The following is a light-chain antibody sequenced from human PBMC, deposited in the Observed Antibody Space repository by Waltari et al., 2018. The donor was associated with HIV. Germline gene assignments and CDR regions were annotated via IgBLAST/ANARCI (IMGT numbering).Light chain of an antibody. J-gene: IGKJ4*01. CDR1: QNISHF. Sequence: DIQMTQSPSSLSASIGDIISITCRASQNISHFLNWYQQKPGRAPQLLIYDGSNLKTGVPSRFSGSGSVTYFTLTITGLQPEDFATYYCQHYQNLPLTFGGGTQVEI. CDR2: DGS. CDR3: QHYQNLPLT. V-gene: IGKV1-33*01.